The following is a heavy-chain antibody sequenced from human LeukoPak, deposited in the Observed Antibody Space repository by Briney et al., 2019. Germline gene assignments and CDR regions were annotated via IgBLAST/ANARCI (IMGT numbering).Heavy chain of an antibody. CDR3: VGDGRFVDY. V-gene: IGHV4-59*06. J-gene: IGHJ4*02. CDR1: GRSISSYY. D-gene: IGHD3-16*01. Sequence: PSATPSLTCTVSGRSISSYYWSWIRQHAGKGLDLSGYIYSSGPTHYNPSLKRRVTISVGTSKNPFSLSLPAVTAADTAVYYGVGDGRFVDYWGQGTLVTVS. CDR2: IYSSGPT.